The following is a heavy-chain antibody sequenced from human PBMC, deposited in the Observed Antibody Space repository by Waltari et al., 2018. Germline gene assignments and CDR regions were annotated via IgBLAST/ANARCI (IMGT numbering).Heavy chain of an antibody. J-gene: IGHJ4*02. CDR3: AREEGFKAVAGHY. D-gene: IGHD6-19*01. CDR2: IIASFGTA. V-gene: IGHV1-69*01. Sequence: QVQLVQSGAEVKKPGSSVKVSCKASGGTFSSYAISWVRQAPGQGLDWMGVIIASFGTANYAQKFKGRVTMTADESTSTAYMELSSLRSEDTAVYYCAREEGFKAVAGHYWGQGTLVTVSS. CDR1: GGTFSSYA.